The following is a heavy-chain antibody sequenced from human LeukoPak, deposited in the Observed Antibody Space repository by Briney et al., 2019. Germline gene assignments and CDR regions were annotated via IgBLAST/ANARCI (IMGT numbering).Heavy chain of an antibody. D-gene: IGHD5-12*01. CDR1: GGSISSYS. CDR2: IYHSGST. Sequence: SETLSLTCTVSGGSISSYSWSWIRQPPGKGLEWIGYIYHSGSTYYNPSLKSRVTISVDRSKNQFSLKLSSVTAADTAVYYCARLYSGYDRADYWGQGTLVTVSS. CDR3: ARLYSGYDRADY. V-gene: IGHV4-30-2*01. J-gene: IGHJ4*02.